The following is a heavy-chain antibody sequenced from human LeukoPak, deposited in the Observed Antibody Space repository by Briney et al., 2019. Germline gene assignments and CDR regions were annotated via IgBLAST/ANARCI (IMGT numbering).Heavy chain of an antibody. CDR2: IYYSGST. V-gene: IGHV4-59*01. CDR1: GGSISSYY. J-gene: IGHJ4*02. D-gene: IGHD3-9*01. Sequence: WETLSLTCTVSGGSISSYYWSWIRQPPGKGLEWIGYIYYSGSTNYNPSLKSRVTISVDTSKNQFSLKLRSVTAADTAVYYCARVTGYMIEDYFDYWGQGILVTVSS. CDR3: ARVTGYMIEDYFDY.